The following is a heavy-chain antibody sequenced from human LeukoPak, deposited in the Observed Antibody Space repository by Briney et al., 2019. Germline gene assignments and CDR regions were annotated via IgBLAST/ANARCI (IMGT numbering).Heavy chain of an antibody. D-gene: IGHD3-10*01. V-gene: IGHV3-11*01. J-gene: IGHJ6*02. CDR2: ISSSGSTI. CDR3: AREYERKVRGVNLAHGMDV. CDR1: GFTFSDYY. Sequence: PGGSLRLSCAASGFTFSDYYMSWIRQAPGKGLEWVSYISSSGSTIYYADSVKGRFTISRDNAKNSLYLQMNSLRAEDTAVYYCAREYERKVRGVNLAHGMDVWGQGTTVTVSS.